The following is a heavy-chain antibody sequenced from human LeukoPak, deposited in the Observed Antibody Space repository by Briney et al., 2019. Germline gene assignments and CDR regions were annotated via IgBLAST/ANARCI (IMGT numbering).Heavy chain of an antibody. J-gene: IGHJ6*04. CDR1: GYTFTNYV. V-gene: IGHV1-3*04. CDR3: ARALSSTSLVGMDV. Sequence: GASVKVSCKASGYTFTNYVIYWVRQAPGQRLEWMGWINTGNGNTKYSKRFRGRVTVTRDTSATTAYMELSSLRSEDTAVYYYARALSSTSLVGMDVWGKGTTVTVSS. D-gene: IGHD2-2*01. CDR2: INTGNGNT.